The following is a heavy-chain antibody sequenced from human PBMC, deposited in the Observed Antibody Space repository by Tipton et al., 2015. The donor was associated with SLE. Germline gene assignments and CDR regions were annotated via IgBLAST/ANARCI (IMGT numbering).Heavy chain of an antibody. V-gene: IGHV4-39*07. Sequence: TLSLTCTVSGDSIRSSGYFWGWIRQPPGKGLEWIGSIFHIGNTYYNPSLKSRVTMSLDTSKNQFSLDLNSVTAADTAVYYCARGGLGYDFWSWGQGTLVTVSS. CDR3: ARGGLGYDFWS. D-gene: IGHD3-3*01. CDR2: IFHIGNT. J-gene: IGHJ4*02. CDR1: GDSIRSSGYF.